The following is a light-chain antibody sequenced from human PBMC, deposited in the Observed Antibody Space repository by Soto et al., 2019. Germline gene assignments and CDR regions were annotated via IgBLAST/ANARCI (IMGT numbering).Light chain of an antibody. V-gene: IGLV2-18*01. Sequence: QSALTQPPSVSGSPGQSVTISCTGTTTDVANYNSVSWYQQAPDTAPKVIIYGVNNRPSGAPDRFSGSTSGNTASLTISGLQAEDEADYYCSLYTSNGSLIFGAGTKLTVL. J-gene: IGLJ1*01. CDR2: GVN. CDR3: SLYTSNGSLI. CDR1: TTDVANYNS.